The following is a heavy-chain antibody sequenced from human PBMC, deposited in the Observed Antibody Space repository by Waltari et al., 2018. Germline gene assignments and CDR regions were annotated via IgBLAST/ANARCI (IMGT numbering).Heavy chain of an antibody. Sequence: QVQLVQSGAEVKKPGASVKVSCTVSGYTLTELSMHWVRQAPGKGLEWMGGFDPEDGETIYAQKYQGRTTMTEDTSTDTAYMELSSLRSEDTAVYYCATATTVTSERVYYYYGMDVWGQGTTVTVSS. CDR3: ATATTVTSERVYYYYGMDV. V-gene: IGHV1-24*01. D-gene: IGHD4-17*01. CDR1: GYTLTELS. J-gene: IGHJ6*02. CDR2: FDPEDGET.